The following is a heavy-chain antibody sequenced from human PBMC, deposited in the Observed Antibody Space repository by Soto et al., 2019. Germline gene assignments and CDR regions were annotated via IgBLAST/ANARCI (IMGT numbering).Heavy chain of an antibody. CDR3: AREWAKVTTWYAFDI. Sequence: GGSLRLSCAASGFTFSSYGMHWVRQAPGKGLEWVAVIWYDGSNKYYADSVKGRFTISRDNSKNTLYLQMNSLRAEDTAVYYCAREWAKVTTWYAFDIWGQGTMVTVSS. V-gene: IGHV3-33*01. J-gene: IGHJ3*02. CDR1: GFTFSSYG. CDR2: IWYDGSNK. D-gene: IGHD4-17*01.